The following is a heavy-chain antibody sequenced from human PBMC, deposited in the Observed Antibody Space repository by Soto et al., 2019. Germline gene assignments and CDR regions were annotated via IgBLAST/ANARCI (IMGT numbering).Heavy chain of an antibody. CDR2: IWYDGSIK. J-gene: IGHJ6*02. CDR3: ARDRGVTTLLSYYGMDV. CDR1: EFPYSSYG. D-gene: IGHD4-17*01. Sequence: PGGPQILNWRASEFPYSSYGMHWVRHTPGKGLEWGAVIWYDGSIKYYADSVKGRFTISRDNSKNTLYLQMNSLRAEDTAVYYCARDRGVTTLLSYYGMDVWGQGTTVTVFS. V-gene: IGHV3-33*08.